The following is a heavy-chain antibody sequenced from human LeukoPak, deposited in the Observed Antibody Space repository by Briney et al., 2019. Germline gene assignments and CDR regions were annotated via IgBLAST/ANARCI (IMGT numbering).Heavy chain of an antibody. D-gene: IGHD4-11*01. CDR2: IYYSGST. V-gene: IGHV4-31*11. Sequence: PSETLSLTCAVYGGSFSGYYWNWIRQHPGKGLKWIGCIYYSGSTHYNPSLKSRVTISVDTAKNQFSLKLSSVTAADTAVYYCARLDYSNGAYWGQGTLVTVSS. CDR3: ARLDYSNGAY. CDR1: GGSFSGYY. J-gene: IGHJ4*02.